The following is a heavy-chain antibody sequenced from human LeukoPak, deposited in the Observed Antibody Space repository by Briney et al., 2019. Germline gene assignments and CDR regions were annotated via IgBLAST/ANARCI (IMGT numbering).Heavy chain of an antibody. CDR1: GGSISSYY. D-gene: IGHD1-26*01. CDR3: ASMGIAGATRFDY. V-gene: IGHV4-59*08. J-gene: IGHJ4*02. Sequence: SETLSLTCTVSGGSISSYYWSWIRQPPGKGLEWIGYIYYSGSTNYNPSLKSRVTISVDTSKNQFSLKLSSVSAADTAVYYCASMGIAGATRFDYWGQGTLVTVSS. CDR2: IYYSGST.